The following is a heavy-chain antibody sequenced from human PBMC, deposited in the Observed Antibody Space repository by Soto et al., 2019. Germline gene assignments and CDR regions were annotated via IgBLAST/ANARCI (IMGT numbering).Heavy chain of an antibody. Sequence: PSETLSLTCTVSGGSIRSGGYYWSWIRQHPGQGPEWIGYIYNSGNTSYSPSLKSRLTILVDTSKNQFSLKLCSVTAADTAVDPWARGNDSDGYYYFDYWGQGTVVRSPQ. CDR3: ARGNDSDGYYYFDY. CDR1: GGSIRSGGYY. V-gene: IGHV4-31*03. D-gene: IGHD3-22*01. J-gene: IGHJ4*02. CDR2: IYNSGNT.